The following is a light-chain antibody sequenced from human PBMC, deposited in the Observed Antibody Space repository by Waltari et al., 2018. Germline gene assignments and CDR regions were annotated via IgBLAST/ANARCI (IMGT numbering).Light chain of an antibody. Sequence: DIQMTQSPSSLSASVGDRVTITCRARQSISSYLNWYQQKPGKAPKLLIYAASSLQRGVPSRFSGSGSGTDFTLTISSLQPEDFATYYCQQSYSTPIHFGPGTKVDIK. CDR3: QQSYSTPIH. J-gene: IGKJ3*01. CDR2: AAS. V-gene: IGKV1-39*01. CDR1: QSISSY.